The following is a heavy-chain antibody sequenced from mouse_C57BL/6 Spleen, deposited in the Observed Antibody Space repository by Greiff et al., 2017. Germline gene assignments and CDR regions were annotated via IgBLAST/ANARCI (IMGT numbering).Heavy chain of an antibody. V-gene: IGHV1-64*01. Sequence: QVQLQQPGAELVKPGASVKLSCKASGYTFTSYWMHWVKQRPGQGLEWIGMIHPNSGSTNYNEKFKSKATLTVDKSSSTAYMQLSSLTSEDSAVYDCASGVAGYYAMDYWGQGTSVTVSS. D-gene: IGHD1-1*02. CDR3: ASGVAGYYAMDY. CDR1: GYTFTSYW. CDR2: IHPNSGST. J-gene: IGHJ4*01.